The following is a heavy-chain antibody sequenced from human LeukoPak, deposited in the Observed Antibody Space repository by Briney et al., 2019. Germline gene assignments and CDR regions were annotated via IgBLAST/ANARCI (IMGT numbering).Heavy chain of an antibody. J-gene: IGHJ4*02. CDR3: AKDGTMITFGGVIPLSYYFDY. CDR2: ISGSGGST. D-gene: IGHD3-16*02. CDR1: GSTFSSYA. Sequence: PGGSLRLSCAASGSTFSSYAMSWVRQAPGKGLEWVSAISGSGGSTYYADSVKGRFTISRDNSKNTLYLQMNSLRAEDTAVYYCAKDGTMITFGGVIPLSYYFDYWGQGTLVTVSS. V-gene: IGHV3-23*01.